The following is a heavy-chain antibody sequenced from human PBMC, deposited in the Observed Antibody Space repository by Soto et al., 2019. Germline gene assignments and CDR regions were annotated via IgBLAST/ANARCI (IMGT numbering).Heavy chain of an antibody. V-gene: IGHV1-2*02. D-gene: IGHD3-16*01. Sequence: QVQLVQSGAEVKKPGASVKVSCKASGYTFTDYYMHWVRQAPGQGLEWLGWINPYTGGTNYAHKFQDRVTMTWDTSISTAYLDLSRLTSDDTAVYYCARDPIGGGAPYYCDYWGQGTLVTASS. CDR2: INPYTGGT. J-gene: IGHJ4*02. CDR1: GYTFTDYY. CDR3: ARDPIGGGAPYYCDY.